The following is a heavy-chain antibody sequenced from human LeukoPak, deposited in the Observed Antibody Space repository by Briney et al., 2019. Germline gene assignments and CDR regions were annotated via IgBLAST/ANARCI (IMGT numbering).Heavy chain of an antibody. V-gene: IGHV4-59*01. CDR2: IYYSGSA. D-gene: IGHD2-2*01. CDR1: GGSISDYY. Sequence: SETLSLTCTVSGGSISDYYWNWIRQPPGKGLEWIGYIYYSGSATYNPSLKSRVTMSVDTAKNQFSLILRSVTAADTAVYYCARGDFCSSSNCYLRPMDVWGKGTTVTVSS. J-gene: IGHJ6*03. CDR3: ARGDFCSSSNCYLRPMDV.